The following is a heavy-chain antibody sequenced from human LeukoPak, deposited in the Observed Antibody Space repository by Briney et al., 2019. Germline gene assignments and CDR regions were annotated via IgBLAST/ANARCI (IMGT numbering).Heavy chain of an antibody. CDR1: GYSFTTYW. D-gene: IGHD5-12*01. Sequence: GESLKISCKGSGYSFTTYWIAWVRQMPGKGPEWMGIIYPGDSDIRYSPSFQGQVTISVDKSISTAYLQWSILKASDTAMYYCARRAYSGYEFDYWGQGTLVTVSS. J-gene: IGHJ4*02. CDR2: IYPGDSDI. CDR3: ARRAYSGYEFDY. V-gene: IGHV5-51*01.